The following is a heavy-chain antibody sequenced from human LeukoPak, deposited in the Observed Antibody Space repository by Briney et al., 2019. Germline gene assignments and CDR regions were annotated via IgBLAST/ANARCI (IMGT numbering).Heavy chain of an antibody. CDR2: IYTSGST. V-gene: IGHV4-4*07. J-gene: IGHJ3*02. D-gene: IGHD5-24*01. CDR3: ARGERWLQLRLGAFDI. CDR1: GGSISSYY. Sequence: SETLSLTCTVSGGSISSYYWSWIRQPAGKGLEWIGRIYTSGSTNYNPSLKSRVTMSVDTSKNRFSLKLSSVTAADTAVYYCARGERWLQLRLGAFDIWGQGTMVTVSS.